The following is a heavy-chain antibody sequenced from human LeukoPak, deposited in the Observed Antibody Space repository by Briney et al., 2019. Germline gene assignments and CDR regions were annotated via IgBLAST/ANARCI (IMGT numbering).Heavy chain of an antibody. V-gene: IGHV1-69*01. D-gene: IGHD2-15*01. Sequence: ASVKVSCKASGGTHSSYAISWVRQAPGQGLEGGGGIIPILGTANYAQKFQGRVTNTADESTSTDYMELSSLRSEETAVYYCASGLGFCSGSDCTNLVKDYYYGMNVWGQGTTVTVSS. CDR3: ASGLGFCSGSDCTNLVKDYYYGMNV. J-gene: IGHJ6*02. CDR1: GGTHSSYA. CDR2: IIPILGTA.